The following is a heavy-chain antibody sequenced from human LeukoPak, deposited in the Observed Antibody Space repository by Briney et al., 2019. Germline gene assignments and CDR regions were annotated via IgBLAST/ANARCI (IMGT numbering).Heavy chain of an antibody. V-gene: IGHV3-30*18. J-gene: IGHJ4*02. CDR3: AKDNGRWRSSWYLVY. CDR1: GFTFSSYG. D-gene: IGHD6-13*01. Sequence: PGGSLRLSCAASGFTFSSYGMHWVRQAPGKGLEWVAVISYDGSNKYYADSVKGRFTISRDNSKNTLYLQMNSLRAEDTAVYYCAKDNGRWRSSWYLVYWGQGTLVTVSS. CDR2: ISYDGSNK.